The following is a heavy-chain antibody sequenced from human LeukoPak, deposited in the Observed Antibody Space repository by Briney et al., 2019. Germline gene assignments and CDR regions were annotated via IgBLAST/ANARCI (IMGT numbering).Heavy chain of an antibody. V-gene: IGHV4-59*01. CDR2: IDDSGNT. Sequence: PSETLSLTCTVSGGSISGYYWNWIRRPPGKGLEWIGYIDDSGNTNYNPSLRSQVTISVDRSKNQFSLKLSFVTAADTAVYYCARSDYYGSGSHTVFDAFDIWGQGTRVAVSS. J-gene: IGHJ3*02. CDR1: GGSISGYY. CDR3: ARSDYYGSGSHTVFDAFDI. D-gene: IGHD3-10*01.